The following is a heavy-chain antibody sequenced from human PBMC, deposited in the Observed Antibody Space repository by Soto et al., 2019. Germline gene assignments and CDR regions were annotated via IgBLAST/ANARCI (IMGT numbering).Heavy chain of an antibody. J-gene: IGHJ6*03. CDR1: GFTFSSYG. CDR3: ARDTIFGVVTQTYYYMDV. V-gene: IGHV3-33*01. Sequence: GGSLRLSCAASGFTFSSYGMHWVRQAPGKGLEWVAVIWYDGSNKYYADSVKGRFTISRDNSKNTVYLQMNSLRAEDTAVYYCARDTIFGVVTQTYYYMDVWGKGTTVTVSS. D-gene: IGHD3-3*01. CDR2: IWYDGSNK.